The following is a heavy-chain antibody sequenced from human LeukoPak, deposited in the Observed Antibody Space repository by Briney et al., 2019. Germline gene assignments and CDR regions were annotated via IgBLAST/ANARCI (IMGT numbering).Heavy chain of an antibody. J-gene: IGHJ3*02. V-gene: IGHV1-2*02. CDR1: GYTFTGYY. D-gene: IGHD2-2*02. CDR2: INPNSGGT. Sequence: ASVKVSCKASGYTFTGYYMHWVRQAPGQGLEWMGWINPNSGGTNYAQKFQGRVTMTRDTSISTAYMELSRLRSDDTAVYYCSRDWESYTDAFDIWGQGTMVTVSS. CDR3: SRDWESYTDAFDI.